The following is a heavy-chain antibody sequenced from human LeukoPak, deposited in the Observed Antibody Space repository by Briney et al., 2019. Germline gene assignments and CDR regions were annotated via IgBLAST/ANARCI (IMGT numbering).Heavy chain of an antibody. CDR1: GGSISSGGYY. D-gene: IGHD3-10*01. CDR2: IYYSGST. J-gene: IGHJ5*02. V-gene: IGHV4-31*03. CDR3: ARADGSGSYAPWFDP. Sequence: SETLSLTCTVSGGSISSGGYYLSWIRQHPGKGLEWIGYIYYSGSTYYNPSLKSRVTISVDTSKNQFSLKLSSVTAADTAVYYCARADGSGSYAPWFDPWGQGTLVTVSS.